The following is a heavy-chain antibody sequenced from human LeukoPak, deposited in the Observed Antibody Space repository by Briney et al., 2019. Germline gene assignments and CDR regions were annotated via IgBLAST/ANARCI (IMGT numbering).Heavy chain of an antibody. CDR3: ARESLVGATDY. V-gene: IGHV5-51*01. CDR2: IYPVDSDT. CDR1: GYSFTSYW. J-gene: IGHJ4*02. Sequence: GEPLKISCKGSGYSFTSYWIGWVRQMPGKGREWMGIIYPVDSDTRYSTSFQGQVTISADKSISTAYLQWSSLKASDTAMYYCARESLVGATDYWGQGTLVTVSS. D-gene: IGHD1-26*01.